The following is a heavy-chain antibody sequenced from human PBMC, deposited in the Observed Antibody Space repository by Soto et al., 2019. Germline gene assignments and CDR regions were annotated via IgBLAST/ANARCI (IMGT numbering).Heavy chain of an antibody. Sequence: PGGSLRLSCTASGFTFSDYVMSWVRQAPGRGLEWVSAISGGGSSTFYADSVKGRFVISRDNSKNTIHLQLDSLRAEDTAVYYCVKRSGQSNGWGAFDIWGQGAMVTVSS. CDR2: ISGGGSST. CDR1: GFTFSDYV. V-gene: IGHV3-23*01. D-gene: IGHD6-19*01. CDR3: VKRSGQSNGWGAFDI. J-gene: IGHJ3*02.